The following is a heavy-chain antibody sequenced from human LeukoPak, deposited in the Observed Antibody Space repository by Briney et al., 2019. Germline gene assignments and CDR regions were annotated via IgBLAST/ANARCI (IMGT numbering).Heavy chain of an antibody. V-gene: IGHV3-30*18. CDR3: AKDTHGGVDY. CDR1: GFTFSSYG. CDR2: ISYDGSNK. D-gene: IGHD4-23*01. J-gene: IGHJ4*02. Sequence: GGSLRLSCAASGFTFSSYGMHWVRQAPGKELEWVAVISYDGSNKYYADSVKGRFTISRDNSKNTLYLQMNSLRAEDTAVYYCAKDTHGGVDYWGQGTLVTVSS.